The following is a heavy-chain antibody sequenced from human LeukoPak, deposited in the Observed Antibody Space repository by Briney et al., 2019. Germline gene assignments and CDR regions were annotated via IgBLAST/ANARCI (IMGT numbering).Heavy chain of an antibody. CDR1: GFTFTSSA. J-gene: IGHJ4*02. V-gene: IGHV1-58*01. CDR3: AAVPGIAARGYFDY. D-gene: IGHD6-25*01. CDR2: IVVGSGNT. Sequence: ASVKVSCKASGFTFTSSAVQWVRQARGQRLEWIGWIVVGSGNTNYAQKFQERVTITRDMSTSTAYMELSSLRPEDTAVYYCAAVPGIAARGYFDYWGQGTLVTVSS.